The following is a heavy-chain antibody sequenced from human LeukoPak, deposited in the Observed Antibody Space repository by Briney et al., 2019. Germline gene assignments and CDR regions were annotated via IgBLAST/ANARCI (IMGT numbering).Heavy chain of an antibody. D-gene: IGHD3-10*01. CDR2: ISGSGGST. V-gene: IGHV3-23*01. CDR1: GFTFSSYG. J-gene: IGHJ4*02. Sequence: GGSLRLSCAASGFTFSSYGMSWVRQAPGKGLEWVSAISGSGGSTYYADSVKGRFTISRDNSKNTLYLQMNSLRAEDTAVYYCAKNVLLWFGELGYDYWGQGTLVTVSS. CDR3: AKNVLLWFGELGYDY.